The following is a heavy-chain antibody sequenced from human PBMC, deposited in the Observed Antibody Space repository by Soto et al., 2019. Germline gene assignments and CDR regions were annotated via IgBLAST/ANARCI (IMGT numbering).Heavy chain of an antibody. CDR2: LHYTGTT. D-gene: IGHD1-1*01. Sequence: SETLSLTCTVSGGSINSTSYYWGWIRQTPGKGLEWIASLHYTGTTYYNPSLRSRGTISVDTSKNQFSLRLNSVTAADTAIYYCSRHILGTANARVHLWGQGTPVTVSS. CDR3: SRHILGTANARVHL. V-gene: IGHV4-39*01. CDR1: GGSINSTSYY. J-gene: IGHJ4*02.